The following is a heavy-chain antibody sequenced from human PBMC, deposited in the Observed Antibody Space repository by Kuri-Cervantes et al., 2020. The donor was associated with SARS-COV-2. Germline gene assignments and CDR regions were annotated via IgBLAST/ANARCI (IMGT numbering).Heavy chain of an antibody. J-gene: IGHJ6*03. D-gene: IGHD4-17*01. CDR1: GGSISSSSYY. Sequence: GSLRLSCTVSGGSISSSSYYWGWIRQPPGKGLEWIGSIYYSGSTYYNPSLKSRVTISVDTSKNQFSLKLSPVTAADTAVYYCARENGDYPYYYYYMDVWGKGTMVTV. CDR3: ARENGDYPYYYYYMDV. CDR2: IYYSGST. V-gene: IGHV4-39*07.